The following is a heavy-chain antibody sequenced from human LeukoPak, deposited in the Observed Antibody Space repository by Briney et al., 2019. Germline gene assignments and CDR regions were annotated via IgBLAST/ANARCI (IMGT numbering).Heavy chain of an antibody. CDR2: ISGSGGST. CDR3: VKAWTAARHYGMDV. V-gene: IGHV3-23*01. CDR1: GFTFSSYA. Sequence: PGGSLRLSCAASGFTFSSYAMSWVRQAPGRGLEWVSAISGSGGSTYYADSVKGRFTISRDNSKNTLYLQMNSLRAEDTAVYYCVKAWTAARHYGMDVWGQGTMVTVSS. D-gene: IGHD6-6*01. J-gene: IGHJ6*02.